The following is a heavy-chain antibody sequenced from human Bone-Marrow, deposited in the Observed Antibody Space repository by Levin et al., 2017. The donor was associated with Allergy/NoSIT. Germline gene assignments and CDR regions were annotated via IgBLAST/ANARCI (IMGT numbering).Heavy chain of an antibody. CDR2: VYHSGAT. D-gene: IGHD4-23*01. CDR3: AVVGGNSAAFFH. Sequence: SCAVSGGSISSPNWWSWVRQPPGKGLEWIGEVYHSGATNYNPSLKSRVTISVDTSKNQFSLKLTSVTAADTAVYYCAVVGGNSAAFFHWGQGTLVTVSS. J-gene: IGHJ1*01. CDR1: GGSISSPNW. V-gene: IGHV4-4*02.